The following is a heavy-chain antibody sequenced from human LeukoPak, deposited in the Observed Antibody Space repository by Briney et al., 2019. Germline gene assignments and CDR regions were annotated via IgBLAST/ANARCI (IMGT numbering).Heavy chain of an antibody. CDR3: AKGDLYVGFDY. CDR1: GFTFSSYG. V-gene: IGHV3-30*02. CDR2: IRYDGSKK. Sequence: SGGSLRLSCAASGFTFSSYGMHWVRQAPGKGLEWVAFIRYDGSKKYFADSVKGRFTISRDNTKNTLYLQMNTLSAEDTAVYYCAKGDLYVGFDYWGQGTLVTVSS. D-gene: IGHD3-16*01. J-gene: IGHJ4*02.